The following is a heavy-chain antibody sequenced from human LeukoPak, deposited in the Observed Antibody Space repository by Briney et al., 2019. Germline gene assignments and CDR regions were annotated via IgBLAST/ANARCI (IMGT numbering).Heavy chain of an antibody. J-gene: IGHJ4*02. Sequence: GGSLRLSCAASGFTFSSYGMHWVRQAPGKGLEWVAVISYDGSNKYYADSVKGRFTISRDNSKNTLYLQMNSLRAEDTAVYYCAKDFVPYYYDSSGYLDYWGQGTLVTVSS. CDR3: AKDFVPYYYDSSGYLDY. V-gene: IGHV3-30*18. CDR2: ISYDGSNK. CDR1: GFTFSSYG. D-gene: IGHD3-22*01.